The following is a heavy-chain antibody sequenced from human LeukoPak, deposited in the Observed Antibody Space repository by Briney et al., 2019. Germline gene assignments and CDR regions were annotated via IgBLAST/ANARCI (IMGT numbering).Heavy chain of an antibody. CDR3: ARAEVDESGQLWFPY. CDR2: VYYSGST. CDR1: GGSISSRSYC. D-gene: IGHD5-18*01. J-gene: IGHJ4*02. Sequence: PSETLSLTCTVSGGSISSRSYCWGWIRQPPGKGLEWIGSVYYSGSTYYNPSLKSRVTISVDTSKNQFSLKLSSVTAADTAVYYCARAEVDESGQLWFPYWGQGTLVTVSS. V-gene: IGHV4-39*07.